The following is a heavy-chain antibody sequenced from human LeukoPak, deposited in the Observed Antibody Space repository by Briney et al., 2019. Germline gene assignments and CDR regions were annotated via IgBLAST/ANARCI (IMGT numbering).Heavy chain of an antibody. D-gene: IGHD1-26*01. Sequence: SCKVSGYTLTELSMHWVRQAPGKGLEWVAFIRYDGSNKYYADSVKGRFTISRDNSKNTLYLQMNSLRAENTAVYYCAKDNRELRYYFDYWGQGTLVTVSS. J-gene: IGHJ4*02. CDR1: GYTLTELS. V-gene: IGHV3-30*02. CDR3: AKDNRELRYYFDY. CDR2: IRYDGSNK.